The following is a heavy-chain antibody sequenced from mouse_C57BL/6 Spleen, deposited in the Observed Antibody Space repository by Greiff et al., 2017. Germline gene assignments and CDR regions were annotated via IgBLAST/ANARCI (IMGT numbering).Heavy chain of an antibody. CDR2: IYPGDGDT. CDR3: ARWWLPGYYFDY. D-gene: IGHD1-1*02. J-gene: IGHJ2*01. Sequence: QVQLQQSGPELVKPGASVKISCKASGYAFSSSWMNWVKQRPGKGLEWIGRIYPGDGDTNYNGKFKGKATLTADKSSSTAYMQLSSLTSEDSAVYFCARWWLPGYYFDYWGQGTTLTVSS. V-gene: IGHV1-82*01. CDR1: GYAFSSSW.